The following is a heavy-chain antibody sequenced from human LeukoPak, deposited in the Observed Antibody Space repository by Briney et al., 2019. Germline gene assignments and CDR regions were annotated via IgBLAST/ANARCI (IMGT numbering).Heavy chain of an antibody. CDR1: RFTFSDYW. V-gene: IGHV3-7*01. CDR3: ARDRRRGVAGYGLDV. J-gene: IGHJ6*02. Sequence: GGSLRLSCVASRFTFSDYWMSWVRQAPGKGLECVASIRYDGNEKYYMESVKGRFTTSRDHAKNSLYLQIDNLRAEDTARYFCARDRRRGVAGYGLDVWGQGTTVTVSS. CDR2: IRYDGNEK. D-gene: IGHD2-15*01.